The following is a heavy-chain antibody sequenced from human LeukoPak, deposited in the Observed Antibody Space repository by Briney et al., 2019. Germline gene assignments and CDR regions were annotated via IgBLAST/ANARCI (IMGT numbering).Heavy chain of an antibody. V-gene: IGHV4-59*01. CDR3: ARVSSGWPYYFDY. D-gene: IGHD6-19*01. CDR2: IYYSGST. J-gene: IGHJ4*02. CDR1: GGSISSYY. Sequence: SETLSLTCTVSGGSISSYYWSWIRQPPGKGLEWIGYIYYSGSTNYNPSLTSRVTISVDTSKNQFSLKLSSVTAADTAVYYCARVSSGWPYYFDYWGQGTLVTVSS.